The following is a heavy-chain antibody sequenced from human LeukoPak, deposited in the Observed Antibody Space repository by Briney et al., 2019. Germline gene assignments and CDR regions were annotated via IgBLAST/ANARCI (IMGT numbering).Heavy chain of an antibody. V-gene: IGHV4-30-2*01. Sequence: SETLSLTCAVSGGSISSGGYSWSWIRQPPGKGLEWIGYIYHSGSTYYNPSLKSRVTISVDRSKNQFSLKLSSVTAVDTAVYYCARDVPGPGAFDIWGQGTMVTVSS. CDR1: GGSISSGGYS. D-gene: IGHD1-14*01. CDR3: ARDVPGPGAFDI. CDR2: IYHSGST. J-gene: IGHJ3*02.